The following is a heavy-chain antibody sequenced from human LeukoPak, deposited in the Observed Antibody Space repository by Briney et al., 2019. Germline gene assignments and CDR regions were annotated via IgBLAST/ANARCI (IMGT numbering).Heavy chain of an antibody. J-gene: IGHJ4*02. V-gene: IGHV3-13*01. CDR1: GFTFSSYD. CDR2: IGTAGDT. CDR3: ARAKSVADLDY. Sequence: GGSLRLSCAASGFTFSSYDMHWVRQATGKGLEWVSAIGTAGDTYYPGSVKGRFTISRENAKNSLYLQMNSRRAEDTAVYYCARAKSVADLDYWGQGTLVTVSS. D-gene: IGHD6-19*01.